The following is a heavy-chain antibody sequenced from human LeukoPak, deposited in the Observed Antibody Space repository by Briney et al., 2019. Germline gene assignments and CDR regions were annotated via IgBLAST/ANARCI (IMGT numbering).Heavy chain of an antibody. CDR3: ARLRALSGHRGAFDI. V-gene: IGHV4-39*01. J-gene: IGHJ3*02. CDR2: VYYTGNA. D-gene: IGHD5/OR15-5a*01. CDR1: GDSISNHIYY. Sequence: SETLSLTCAVSGDSISNHIYYWDWVRQTPGKGLEWIGAVYYTGNAYYNPSLKSRVTISVDTSDNRFSLHLSSVNAADTAIYYCARLRALSGHRGAFDIWGQGTLVTVSS.